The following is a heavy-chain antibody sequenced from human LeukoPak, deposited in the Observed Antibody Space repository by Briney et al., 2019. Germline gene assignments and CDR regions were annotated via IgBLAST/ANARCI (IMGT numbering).Heavy chain of an antibody. CDR3: ARHLNYGSGSYTHFDG. Sequence: SETLSLTCTVSGGSINTRSHYWGWIRQPPGKGLEWIGTIYYSGSTYYNPSLKSRVTVSVDTSKNQFSLKLRSVTAADTAVYYCARHLNYGSGSYTHFDGWGQGTLVTVSS. V-gene: IGHV4-39*01. CDR1: GGSINTRSHY. J-gene: IGHJ5*02. CDR2: IYYSGST. D-gene: IGHD3-10*01.